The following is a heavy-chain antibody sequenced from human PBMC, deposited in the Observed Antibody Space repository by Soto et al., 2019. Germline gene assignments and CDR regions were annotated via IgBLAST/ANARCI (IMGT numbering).Heavy chain of an antibody. CDR3: AKNYFFDS. CDR1: GFTFSSYG. Sequence: GGSLRLSCAASGFTFSSYGMHWVRQAPGKGLEWVAVISYDGSNKYYADSVKGRFTISRDNSRNTLYLQMNSLRAEDTAVYYCAKNYFFDSWGQGTLVTVSS. V-gene: IGHV3-30*18. CDR2: ISYDGSNK. J-gene: IGHJ4*02.